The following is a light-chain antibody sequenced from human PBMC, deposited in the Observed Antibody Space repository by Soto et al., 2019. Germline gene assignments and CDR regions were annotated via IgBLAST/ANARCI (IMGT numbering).Light chain of an antibody. J-gene: IGKJ1*01. CDR3: QQRSYPWT. V-gene: IGKV3-11*01. Sequence: IVLTQSPATLSLSPGERATLSCRASQSVSIYLAWYQQKPGQAPRLLIYDTSNRATGIPARFSGSGSGTDLTLTSSRLEPEDFAVYYCQQRSYPWTFGQGTKVEIK. CDR1: QSVSIY. CDR2: DTS.